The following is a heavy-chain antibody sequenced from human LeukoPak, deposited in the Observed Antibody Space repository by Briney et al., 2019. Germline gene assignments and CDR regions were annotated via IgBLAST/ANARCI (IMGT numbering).Heavy chain of an antibody. CDR2: INPSGGST. V-gene: IGHV1-46*01. Sequence: GASVKVSCKASGYTFTSYYMHWVREAPGPGLEWMGIINPSGGSTSYAQKFQGRVTMTRDTSTSTVYMDLSSLRSEDTAVYCCARDTPYYYYGMDVWGQGTTVTVSS. J-gene: IGHJ6*02. CDR1: GYTFTSYY. CDR3: ARDTPYYYYGMDV.